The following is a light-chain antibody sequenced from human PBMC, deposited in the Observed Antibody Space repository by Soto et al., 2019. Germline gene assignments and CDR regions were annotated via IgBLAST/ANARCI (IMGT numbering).Light chain of an antibody. V-gene: IGKV3-20*01. Sequence: EFVLTQCPGTLSLSPGERATLPCRASQTVRNNYLAWYQQKPGHAPRLLIYDASTRATGIPDRFSGGGSGTDFTLTISRLEPEDFAVYYCQQFSSYPLTFGGGTKVDIK. CDR1: QTVRNNY. J-gene: IGKJ4*01. CDR2: DAS. CDR3: QQFSSYPLT.